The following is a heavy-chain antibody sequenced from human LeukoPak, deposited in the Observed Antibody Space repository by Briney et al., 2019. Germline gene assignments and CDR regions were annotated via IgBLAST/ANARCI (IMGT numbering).Heavy chain of an antibody. D-gene: IGHD6-19*01. CDR2: IIPIFGTA. V-gene: IGHV1-69*13. CDR1: GYTFTSYA. CDR3: ARGLAVAEGTSRYYFDY. Sequence: ASVKVSCKASGYTFTSYAISWVRQAPGQGLEWMGGIIPIFGTANYAQKFQGRVTITADESTSTAYMELSSLRSEDTAVYYCARGLAVAEGTSRYYFDYWGQGTLVTVSS. J-gene: IGHJ4*02.